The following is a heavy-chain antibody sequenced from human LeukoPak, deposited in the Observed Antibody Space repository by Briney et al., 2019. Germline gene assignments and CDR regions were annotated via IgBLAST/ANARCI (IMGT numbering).Heavy chain of an antibody. D-gene: IGHD5-12*01. V-gene: IGHV4-34*01. Sequence: KSSETLSLTCAVYGGSFSGYYWSWIRQPPGKGLEWIGEINHSGSTNYNPSLKSRVTISVDTSKNQFSLQLNSVTPEDTAVYYCAREGSGYDDFDYWGQGTLVTVSS. J-gene: IGHJ4*02. CDR3: AREGSGYDDFDY. CDR2: INHSGST. CDR1: GGSFSGYY.